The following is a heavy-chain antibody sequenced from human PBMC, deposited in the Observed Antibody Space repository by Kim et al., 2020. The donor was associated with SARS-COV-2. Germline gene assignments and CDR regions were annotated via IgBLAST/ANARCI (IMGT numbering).Heavy chain of an antibody. J-gene: IGHJ4*02. D-gene: IGHD1-26*01. V-gene: IGHV3-48*02. CDR3: ARDRGSYAGQFDF. Sequence: YADSVKGRFAISRDNAKNSLFLQMNSLRDEDTAVYYCARDRGSYAGQFDFWGQGSLVTVSS.